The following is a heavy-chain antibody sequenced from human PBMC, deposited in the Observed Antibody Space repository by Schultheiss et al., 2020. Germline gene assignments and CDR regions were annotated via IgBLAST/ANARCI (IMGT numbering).Heavy chain of an antibody. CDR2: IKSKTDGGTT. Sequence: GGSLRLSCAASGFTFSNAWMNRVRQAPGKGLEWVGRIKSKTDGGTTDYAAPVKGRFTISRDDSKNTLYLQMNSLKTEDTAVYYCTTAGLYYYYGMDVWGQGTTVTVSS. D-gene: IGHD3-10*01. J-gene: IGHJ6*02. CDR3: TTAGLYYYYGMDV. CDR1: GFTFSNAW. V-gene: IGHV3-15*07.